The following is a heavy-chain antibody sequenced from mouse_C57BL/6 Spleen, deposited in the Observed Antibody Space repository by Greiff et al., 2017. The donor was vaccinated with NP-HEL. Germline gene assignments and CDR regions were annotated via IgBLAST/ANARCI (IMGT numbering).Heavy chain of an antibody. Sequence: LKESGGGLVQPGGSMKLSCVASGFTFSNYWMNWVRQSPEKGLEWVAQIRLKSDNYATHYAESVKGRFTISRDDSKSRVYLQMNNLRAEDTGIYYCTGGNSYAMDYWGQGTSVTVSS. CDR2: IRLKSDNYAT. CDR1: GFTFSNYW. J-gene: IGHJ4*01. D-gene: IGHD2-1*01. V-gene: IGHV6-3*01. CDR3: TGGNSYAMDY.